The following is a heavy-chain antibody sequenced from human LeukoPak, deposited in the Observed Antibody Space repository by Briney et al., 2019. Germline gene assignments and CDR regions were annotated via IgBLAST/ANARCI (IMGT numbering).Heavy chain of an antibody. Sequence: GGSLRLSCAASGFSVSSSYMIWVRQAPGKGLEWVSGISWNSGSIGYADSVKGRFTISRDNAKNSLYLQMNSLRAEDTALYYCAKVHLLRGQQLGGDYFDYWGQGTLVTVSS. CDR1: GFSVSSSY. D-gene: IGHD6-13*01. CDR3: AKVHLLRGQQLGGDYFDY. CDR2: ISWNSGSI. J-gene: IGHJ4*02. V-gene: IGHV3-9*01.